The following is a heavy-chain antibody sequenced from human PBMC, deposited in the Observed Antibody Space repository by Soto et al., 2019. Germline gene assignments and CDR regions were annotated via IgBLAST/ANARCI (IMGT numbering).Heavy chain of an antibody. J-gene: IGHJ6*03. Sequence: PGGSLRLSCAASGFTFSSYSMNWVRQAPGKGLEWVSYISSSSSTIYYADSVKGRFTISRDNAKNSLYLQMNSLRAEDTAVYYCAREASYPNFDWPYFMDVWGKGTTVTVSS. CDR3: AREASYPNFDWPYFMDV. CDR2: ISSSSSTI. CDR1: GFTFSSYS. V-gene: IGHV3-48*01. D-gene: IGHD3-9*01.